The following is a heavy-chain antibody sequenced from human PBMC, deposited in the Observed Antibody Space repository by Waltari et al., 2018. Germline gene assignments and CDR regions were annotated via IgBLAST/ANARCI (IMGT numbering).Heavy chain of an antibody. D-gene: IGHD6-13*01. CDR2: INAGNGNT. V-gene: IGHV1-3*01. Sequence: QVQLVQSGAEVKKPGASVEVSCKASGYTFTSYAMHWVRQAPGQRLEWMGWINAGNGNTKYSQKFQGRVTITRDTSASTAYMELSSLRSEDTAVYYCAREGIGYELARGLVGYWGQGTLVTVSS. CDR3: AREGIGYELARGLVGY. J-gene: IGHJ4*02. CDR1: GYTFTSYA.